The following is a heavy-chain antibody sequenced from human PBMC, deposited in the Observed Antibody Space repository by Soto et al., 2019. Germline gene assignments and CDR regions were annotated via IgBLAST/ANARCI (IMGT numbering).Heavy chain of an antibody. J-gene: IGHJ6*02. V-gene: IGHV1-18*04. Sequence: QVQLVQSGAEVKKPGASVKVSCKASGYTFTSYGISWVRQAPGQGLEWMGWISAYNGNTNYAQKLQGRVTMTTDTSTSTGYMELRSLRADDTAVYFCARGVTMVRGVITYYYYGMDVWGQGTTVTVSS. CDR3: ARGVTMVRGVITYYYYGMDV. D-gene: IGHD3-10*01. CDR2: ISAYNGNT. CDR1: GYTFTSYG.